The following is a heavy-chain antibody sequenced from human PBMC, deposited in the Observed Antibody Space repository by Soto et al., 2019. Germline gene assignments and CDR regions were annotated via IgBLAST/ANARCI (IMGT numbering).Heavy chain of an antibody. CDR1: GDTFSFYT. CDR3: ATSYGSGYRAFDY. CDR2: VNPILSMS. J-gene: IGHJ4*02. V-gene: IGHV1-69*02. Sequence: QVQLVQSGAELKKPGSSVKVSCKASGDTFSFYTINWVRQAPGLGLEWMGRVNPILSMSNYAQKFQGRVTMTAYKSTRPAYMELRSLIYEDTAFYYCATSYGSGYRAFDYWGQGALVTVSS. D-gene: IGHD3-10*01.